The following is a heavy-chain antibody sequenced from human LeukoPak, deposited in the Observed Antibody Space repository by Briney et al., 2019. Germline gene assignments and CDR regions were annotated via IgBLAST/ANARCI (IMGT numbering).Heavy chain of an antibody. D-gene: IGHD4-17*01. CDR2: IWYDGSNK. CDR1: GFSFSSYG. J-gene: IGHJ4*02. Sequence: SGGSLRLSCAASGFSFSSYGMHWVRQAPGKGLEWEAVIWYDGSNKYYADSVKGRFTISRDNSKNTLYLQMSSLRAEDTAVYYCAKVGYGDYYFDYWGQGTLVTVSA. CDR3: AKVGYGDYYFDY. V-gene: IGHV3-33*06.